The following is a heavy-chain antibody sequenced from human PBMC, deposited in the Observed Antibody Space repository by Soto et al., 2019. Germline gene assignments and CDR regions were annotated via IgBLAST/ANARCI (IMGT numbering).Heavy chain of an antibody. Sequence: QLQLQESGSGLVKPSQTLSLTCAVSGGSISSGNSYAWSWIRQPPGKGREWIGSISHTGRTSYNPSLKGRVTMSVDKSTNQFSLKLSSVTAADMAVYYCARAVAPYLGTWFDPWGQGSLVIVSS. J-gene: IGHJ5*02. V-gene: IGHV4-30-2*01. D-gene: IGHD3-16*01. CDR1: GGSISSGNSYA. CDR3: ARAVAPYLGTWFDP. CDR2: ISHTGRT.